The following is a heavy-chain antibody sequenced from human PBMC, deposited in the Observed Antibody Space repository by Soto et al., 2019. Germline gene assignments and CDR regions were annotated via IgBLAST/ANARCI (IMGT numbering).Heavy chain of an antibody. V-gene: IGHV3-23*01. J-gene: IGHJ3*02. CDR3: ATLSSYYYDSSGRRNAFDI. CDR2: ISGSGGST. D-gene: IGHD3-22*01. Sequence: EVQLLESGGGLVQPGGSLRLSCAASGFTFSSYAMSWVRQAPGKGLEWVSAISGSGGSTYYADSVKGRFTISRDNSKNTLYRQMNSLRAEDTAVYYCATLSSYYYDSSGRRNAFDIWGQGTMVTVSS. CDR1: GFTFSSYA.